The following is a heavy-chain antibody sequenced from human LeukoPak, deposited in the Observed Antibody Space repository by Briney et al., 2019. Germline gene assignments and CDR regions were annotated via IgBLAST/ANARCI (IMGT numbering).Heavy chain of an antibody. Sequence: PGGSLRLSCAASGFTFSSYGMHWVRQAPGKGLEWVAFIRYDGSNKYYADSVKGRFTISRDNSKNTLYLQMNSLRAEDTAVYYCAGRGGSDILTGYYNYYYMDVWGKGTTVTVSS. V-gene: IGHV3-30*02. CDR2: IRYDGSNK. J-gene: IGHJ6*03. D-gene: IGHD3-9*01. CDR1: GFTFSSYG. CDR3: AGRGGSDILTGYYNYYYMDV.